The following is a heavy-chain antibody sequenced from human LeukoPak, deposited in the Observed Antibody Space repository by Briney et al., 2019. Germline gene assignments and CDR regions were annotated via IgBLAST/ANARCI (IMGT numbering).Heavy chain of an antibody. V-gene: IGHV4-59*12. D-gene: IGHD2-15*01. CDR1: GGSISSYY. CDR3: ARNFPGVGCSGGSCYDY. Sequence: SETVSLICTVSGGSISSYYWSWIRQPPGKGLEWIGYIYYTGSTNYNPSLKSRVTISIDTSKNQFSLKLTSVTAADTAVYFCARNFPGVGCSGGSCYDYWGQGTLVTVSS. CDR2: IYYTGST. J-gene: IGHJ4*02.